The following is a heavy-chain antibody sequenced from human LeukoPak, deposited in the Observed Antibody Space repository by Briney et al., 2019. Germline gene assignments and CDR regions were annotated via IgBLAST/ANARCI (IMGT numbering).Heavy chain of an antibody. D-gene: IGHD3-22*01. CDR3: AAANHYGSSGYFRPVDY. J-gene: IGHJ4*02. V-gene: IGHV4-39*07. Sequence: KPSETLSLTCTVSGGSISSSSYYWGWIRQPPGKGLEWIGSIYYSGSTYYNPSLKSRVTISVDTSKNQFSLKLSSVTAADTAVYYCAAANHYGSSGYFRPVDYWGQGTLVTVSS. CDR2: IYYSGST. CDR1: GGSISSSSYY.